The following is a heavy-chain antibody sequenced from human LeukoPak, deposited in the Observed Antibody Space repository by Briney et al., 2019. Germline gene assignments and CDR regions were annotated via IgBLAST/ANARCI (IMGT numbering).Heavy chain of an antibody. CDR1: GSTFSSYS. V-gene: IGHV3-21*01. J-gene: IGHJ4*02. CDR3: ARDWSYSDY. Sequence: SGGSLRLSCAASGSTFSSYSMNWVRQAPGKGLEWVSFISSSSSYIYYADSVKGRFTISRDNAKNPLYLQMDSLRAEDTAVYYCARDWSYSDYWGQGTLVTVSS. CDR2: ISSSSSYI. D-gene: IGHD3-10*01.